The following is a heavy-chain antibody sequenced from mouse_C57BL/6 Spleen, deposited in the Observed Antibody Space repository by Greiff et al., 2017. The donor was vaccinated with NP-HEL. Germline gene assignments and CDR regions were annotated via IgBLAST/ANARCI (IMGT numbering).Heavy chain of an antibody. CDR1: GYTFTDYE. CDR3: TKLGRENYFDY. Sequence: VKLMESGAELVRPGASVTLSCKASGYTFTDYEMHWVKQTPVHGLEWIGAIDPETGGTAYNQKFKGKAILTADKSSSTAYMELRSLTSEDSAVYYCTKLGRENYFDYWGQGTTLTVSS. V-gene: IGHV1-15*01. D-gene: IGHD4-1*01. J-gene: IGHJ2*01. CDR2: IDPETGGT.